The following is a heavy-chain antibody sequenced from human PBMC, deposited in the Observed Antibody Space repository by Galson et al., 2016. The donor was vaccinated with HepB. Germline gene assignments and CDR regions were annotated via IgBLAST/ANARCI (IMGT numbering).Heavy chain of an antibody. J-gene: IGHJ5*02. CDR2: IYSGDST. V-gene: IGHV3-53*01. D-gene: IGHD6-19*01. Sequence: EWVSVIYSGDSTNYADSVKGRFTISRDNSKNTLYLQMNSLRVEDTAVYYCARGKAVTGSDPLDPWGQGTLVTVSS. CDR3: ARGKAVTGSDPLDP.